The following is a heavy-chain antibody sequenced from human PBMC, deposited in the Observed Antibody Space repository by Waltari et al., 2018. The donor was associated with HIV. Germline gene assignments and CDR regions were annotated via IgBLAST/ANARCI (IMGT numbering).Heavy chain of an antibody. D-gene: IGHD6-19*01. Sequence: QVQLVQSGAEVKKPGSSVKVSCKASGGTFSSYAISWVRQAPGQGLEWMGRSIPIFGTANYAQKCQGRVTITADKSTSTAYMELSSLGSEDTAVYYGAREGQWLAQKWGFDIWGQGTMVTVSS. CDR2: SIPIFGTA. CDR1: GGTFSSYA. CDR3: AREGQWLAQKWGFDI. V-gene: IGHV1-69*06. J-gene: IGHJ3*02.